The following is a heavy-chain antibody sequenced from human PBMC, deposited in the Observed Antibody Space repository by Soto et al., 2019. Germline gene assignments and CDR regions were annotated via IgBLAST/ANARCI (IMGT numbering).Heavy chain of an antibody. CDR2: IKSKTDGETT. CDR3: TTPSGSWLDP. J-gene: IGHJ5*02. Sequence: EVQLVESGGGLVKPGGSLRLSCAGSGFTFGNAWMSWVRQAPGKGLEWVGRIKSKTDGETTEYAVPVKDRFTISRDDSKNTLYLQMNSLKTEDTAVYYCTTPSGSWLDPWGQGTLVTVSS. V-gene: IGHV3-15*01. D-gene: IGHD3-10*01. CDR1: GFTFGNAW.